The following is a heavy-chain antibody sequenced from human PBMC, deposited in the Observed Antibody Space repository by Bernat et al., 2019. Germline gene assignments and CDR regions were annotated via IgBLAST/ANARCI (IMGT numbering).Heavy chain of an antibody. CDR3: ARLPRAAPPDS. CDR1: GGSISSSSYY. V-gene: IGHV4-39*01. Sequence: QLQLQESGPGLVKPSETLSLTCTVSGGSISSSSYYWGWIRQPPGKGLEWIGSIYYSGSTYYNPSLKSRVTISVDTSKNQFSLKLSSVTAADTAVYYCARLPRAAPPDSWGQGTLVTVSS. CDR2: IYYSGST. D-gene: IGHD5-24*01. J-gene: IGHJ4*02.